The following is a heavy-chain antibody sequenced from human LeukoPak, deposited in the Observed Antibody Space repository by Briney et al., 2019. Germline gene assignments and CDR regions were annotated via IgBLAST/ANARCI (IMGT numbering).Heavy chain of an antibody. CDR1: GGSFRGYY. CDR2: INHSGST. D-gene: IGHD3-16*02. Sequence: SETLSLTCAVYGGSFRGYYWSWIRQPPGKGLEWIGEINHSGSTNYNPSLKSRVTISVDTSKNQFSLKLSSVTAADTAVYYCARGGAVYDYVWGSYRYPDYWGQGTLVTVSS. J-gene: IGHJ4*02. CDR3: ARGGAVYDYVWGSYRYPDY. V-gene: IGHV4-34*01.